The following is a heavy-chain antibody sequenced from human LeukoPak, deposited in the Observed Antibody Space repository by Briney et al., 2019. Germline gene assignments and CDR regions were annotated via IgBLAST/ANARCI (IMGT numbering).Heavy chain of an antibody. V-gene: IGHV3-7*01. J-gene: IGHJ4*02. CDR2: IKQDGSEK. Sequence: GGSLRLSCAASGFTFSSYWMSWVRQAPGKGLEWVANIKQDGSEKYYVDSVKGRFTISRDNAKNSLYLQMNSLRAEDTAVYYCARRLYYYDSSGYYQGPGFDYWGQGTLVTVSS. CDR3: ARRLYYYDSSGYYQGPGFDY. D-gene: IGHD3-22*01. CDR1: GFTFSSYW.